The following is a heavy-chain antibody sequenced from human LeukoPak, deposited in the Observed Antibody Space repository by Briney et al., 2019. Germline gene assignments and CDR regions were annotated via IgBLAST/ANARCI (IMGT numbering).Heavy chain of an antibody. J-gene: IGHJ4*02. V-gene: IGHV3-43*02. CDR2: ITGDGGGT. CDR3: AKDVAGYSSNFFDY. CDR1: GFTFDDYA. D-gene: IGHD6-19*01. Sequence: PGGSLRLSCAVSGFTFDDYAMHWVRQVPGNGLEWVSLITGDGGGTYYADSVKGRFTISRDNSKNSLYLRMNSLSTEDTALYYCAKDVAGYSSNFFDYWGQGILVTVSS.